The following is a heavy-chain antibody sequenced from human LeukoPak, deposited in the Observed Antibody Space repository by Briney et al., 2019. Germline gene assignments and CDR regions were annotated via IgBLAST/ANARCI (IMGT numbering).Heavy chain of an antibody. V-gene: IGHV3-30*02. D-gene: IGHD2-2*01. CDR1: GFTFSSYG. Sequence: PGGSLRLSCAASGFTFSSYGMHWVRQAPGKGLEWVAFIRYDGSNKYYADSVKGRFTISRDNSKNTLYLQMNSLRAEDTAVYYCAKGGYCSSTSCYFGAYYYYYMDVWGKGTTVTISS. J-gene: IGHJ6*03. CDR2: IRYDGSNK. CDR3: AKGGYCSSTSCYFGAYYYYYMDV.